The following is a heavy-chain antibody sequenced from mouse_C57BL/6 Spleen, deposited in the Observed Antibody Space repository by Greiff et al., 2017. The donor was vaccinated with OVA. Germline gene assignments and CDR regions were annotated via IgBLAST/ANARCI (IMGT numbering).Heavy chain of an antibody. CDR3: ARSGTWYFDV. CDR2: IDPSDSYT. D-gene: IGHD4-1*01. CDR1: GYTFTSYW. V-gene: IGHV1-69*01. Sequence: VQLQQPGAELVLPGASVQLSCTASGYTFTSYWLPWVQQRPGPGLEWIGEIDPSDSYTNYNQKFKGKSTLTVDKSSSTAYMQLSSLTSEDSAVYYCARSGTWYFDVWGTGTTVTVSS. J-gene: IGHJ1*03.